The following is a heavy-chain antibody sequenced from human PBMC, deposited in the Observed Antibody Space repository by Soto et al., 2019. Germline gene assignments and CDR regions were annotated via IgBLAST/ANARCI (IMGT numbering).Heavy chain of an antibody. CDR3: ARRQIVATYFDY. CDR2: IIPIFGTA. D-gene: IGHD5-12*01. Sequence: SVKVCCKASGGTFSSYAISWVRQAPGQGLEWMGGIIPIFGTANYAQKFQGRVTITADKSTSTAYMELSSLRSEDTAVYYCARRQIVATYFDYWGQGTLVTVSS. CDR1: GGTFSSYA. J-gene: IGHJ4*02. V-gene: IGHV1-69*06.